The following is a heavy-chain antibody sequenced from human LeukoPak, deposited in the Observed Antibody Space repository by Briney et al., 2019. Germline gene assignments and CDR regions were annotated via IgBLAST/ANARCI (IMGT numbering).Heavy chain of an antibody. D-gene: IGHD3-3*01. V-gene: IGHV1-18*01. J-gene: IGHJ4*02. CDR1: GYTFTSYG. CDR2: INAYNGNT. CDR3: ARVSGTIFGVVSDY. Sequence: ASVKVSCKASGYTFTSYGISWVRQAPGQGLEWMGWINAYNGNTNYAQKLQGRVTMTTDTSTSTAYMELRSLRSDDTAVYYCARVSGTIFGVVSDYWGQGTLVTVYS.